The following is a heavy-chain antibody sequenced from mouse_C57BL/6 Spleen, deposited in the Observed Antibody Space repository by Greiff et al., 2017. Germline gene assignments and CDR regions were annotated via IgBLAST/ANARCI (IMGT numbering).Heavy chain of an antibody. CDR3: ARGVGSFPHFDY. V-gene: IGHV1-53*01. Sequence: QVQLQQPGTELVKPGASVKLSCKASGYTFTSYWMHWVKQRPGQGLEWIGKLNPSTGGTYYNEQFTSQATQSVDKSTSTADMQRSSLTSEASAVYYCARGVGSFPHFDYWGQGTTLTVSS. J-gene: IGHJ2*01. CDR1: GYTFTSYW. CDR2: LNPSTGGT.